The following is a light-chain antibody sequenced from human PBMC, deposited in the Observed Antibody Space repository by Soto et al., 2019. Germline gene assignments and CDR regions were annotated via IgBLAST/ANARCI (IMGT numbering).Light chain of an antibody. CDR2: DTS. V-gene: IGLV7-46*01. Sequence: QAVVTQEPSLTVSPGGTVTLTCGSSTGAVTSGHYPYWFQQKPGQAPRTLIYDTSNKHSWTPARFSGSLLGGKAALTLSGAQHEDEAEYYCVLSYSGDRPWVFGGGTKLTVL. J-gene: IGLJ3*02. CDR3: VLSYSGDRPWV. CDR1: TGAVTSGHY.